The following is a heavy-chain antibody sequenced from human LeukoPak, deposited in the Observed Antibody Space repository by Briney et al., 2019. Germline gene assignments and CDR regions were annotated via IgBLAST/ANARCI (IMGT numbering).Heavy chain of an antibody. CDR3: ARGQGGSSWYHPRSPFDD. Sequence: SETLSLTCAVYGGSFSGYYWSWIRQPPGKGLEWIGEINHSGSTNYNPSLKSRVTISVDTSKNQFSLKLSSVTAADTAVYYCARGQGGSSWYHPRSPFDDWGQGTPVTVSS. CDR1: GGSFSGYY. V-gene: IGHV4-34*01. CDR2: INHSGST. J-gene: IGHJ4*02. D-gene: IGHD6-13*01.